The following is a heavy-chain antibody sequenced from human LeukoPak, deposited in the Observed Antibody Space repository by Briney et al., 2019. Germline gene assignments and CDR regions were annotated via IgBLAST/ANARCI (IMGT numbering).Heavy chain of an antibody. Sequence: GGSLRLSCAAPGFTFSNYWMTWVRQAPGKGLEWVANIKRDGSEKFYVDSVKGRFTVSRDNAKNSLYLQMNSLRAEDTAVYYCARDERKTAYDILDYWGQGTLVTVSS. D-gene: IGHD3-9*01. CDR3: ARDERKTAYDILDY. CDR2: IKRDGSEK. CDR1: GFTFSNYW. V-gene: IGHV3-7*03. J-gene: IGHJ4*02.